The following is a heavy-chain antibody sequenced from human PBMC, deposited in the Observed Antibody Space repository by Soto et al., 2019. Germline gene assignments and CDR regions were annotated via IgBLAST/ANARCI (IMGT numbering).Heavy chain of an antibody. D-gene: IGHD5-12*01. CDR3: TTDHPNRSGYDYRNNGMDV. CDR2: IKSKTDGGTT. Sequence: GGSLRLSCAASGFTFSNAWMNWVRQAPGKGLEWVGRIKSKTDGGTTDYAAPVKGRFTISRDDSKNTLYLQMNSLKTEDTAVYYCTTDHPNRSGYDYRNNGMDVWGQGTTVTVSS. V-gene: IGHV3-15*07. J-gene: IGHJ6*02. CDR1: GFTFSNAW.